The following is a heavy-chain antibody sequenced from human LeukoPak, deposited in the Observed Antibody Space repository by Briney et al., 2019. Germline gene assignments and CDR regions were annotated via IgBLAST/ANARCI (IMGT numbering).Heavy chain of an antibody. Sequence: GGSLRLSCAASGFTFSSYSMNWVRQAPGKGLEWVSSISSSSSYIYYADSVKGRFTISRDNAKNSLYLQMNSLRAEDTAVYYCARTLMNCSGGSCSPYYFDYWGQGTLVTVSS. CDR2: ISSSSSYI. V-gene: IGHV3-21*01. CDR1: GFTFSSYS. J-gene: IGHJ4*02. CDR3: ARTLMNCSGGSCSPYYFDY. D-gene: IGHD2-15*01.